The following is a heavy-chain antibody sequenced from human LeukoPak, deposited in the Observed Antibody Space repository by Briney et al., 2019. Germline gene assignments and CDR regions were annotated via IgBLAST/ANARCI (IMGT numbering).Heavy chain of an antibody. CDR3: ARQGITMVRGITGDY. CDR2: IYYSGST. Sequence: SETLSLXCTVSGGSISSSSYYWGWIRQPPGKGLEWIGSIYYSGSTYYNPSLKSRVTISVDTSKNQFSLKLSSVTAADTAVYYCARQGITMVRGITGDYWGQGTLVTVSS. CDR1: GGSISSSSYY. D-gene: IGHD3-10*01. V-gene: IGHV4-39*01. J-gene: IGHJ4*02.